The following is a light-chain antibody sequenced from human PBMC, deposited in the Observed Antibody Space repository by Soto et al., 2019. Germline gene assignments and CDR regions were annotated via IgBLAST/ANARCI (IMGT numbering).Light chain of an antibody. J-gene: IGLJ2*01. CDR3: QSYDSSLSGLV. Sequence: QTVVTQPTSVSGAPGQRVTISCTGSSSNIGAGYDVHWYQQLPGTAPKLLIYGNSNRPSGVPDRFSGSKSGTSASLAITGLQAEDEADYYCQSYDSSLSGLVFGGGTQLTVL. CDR1: SSNIGAGYD. V-gene: IGLV1-40*01. CDR2: GNS.